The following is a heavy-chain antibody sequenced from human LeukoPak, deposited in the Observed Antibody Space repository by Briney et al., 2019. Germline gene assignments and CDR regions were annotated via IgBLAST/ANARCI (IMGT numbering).Heavy chain of an antibody. D-gene: IGHD3-10*01. J-gene: IGHJ6*02. CDR3: AKSGSVTLVRGVSYYHYGMDV. CDR2: ISGDGGST. CDR1: GFTFSVYG. V-gene: IGHV3-43*02. Sequence: GRSLRLSCAASGFTFSVYGMHWVRQAPGKGLEWVSLISGDGGSTYYADSVKGRFTISRDNSKNSLYLQMNSLTTEDTALYYCAKSGSVTLVRGVSYYHYGMDVWGQGTTVTVSS.